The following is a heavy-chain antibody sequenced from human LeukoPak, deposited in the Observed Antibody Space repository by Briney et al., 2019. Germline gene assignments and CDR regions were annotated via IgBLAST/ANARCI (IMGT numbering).Heavy chain of an antibody. CDR1: GFTFSSYW. CDR2: IKQDGSET. J-gene: IGHJ3*01. D-gene: IGHD4-17*01. CDR3: ARYGLGDTFDV. V-gene: IGHV3-7*01. Sequence: GGSLRLSCAASGFTFSSYWMSWVRQAPGKGLEWVASIKQDGSETRYMDSMKGRFTIFRDNTKTSLYLQMNSLRAEDTAVYCCARYGLGDTFDVWGQGTVVTVSS.